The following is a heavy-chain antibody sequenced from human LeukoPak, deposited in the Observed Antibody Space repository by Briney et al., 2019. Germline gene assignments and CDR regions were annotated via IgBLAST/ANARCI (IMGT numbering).Heavy chain of an antibody. J-gene: IGHJ6*04. CDR3: ARAEGYCSSTSCYVDYYYYYGMDV. V-gene: IGHV4-59*01. CDR1: GGSISSYY. D-gene: IGHD2-2*01. Sequence: PSETLSLTCTVSGGSISSYYWSWIRQPPGKGLEWIGYIYYSGSTNYNPPLKSRVTISVDTSKNQFSLKLSSVTAADTAVYYCARAEGYCSSTSCYVDYYYYYGMDVWGKGTTVTVSS. CDR2: IYYSGST.